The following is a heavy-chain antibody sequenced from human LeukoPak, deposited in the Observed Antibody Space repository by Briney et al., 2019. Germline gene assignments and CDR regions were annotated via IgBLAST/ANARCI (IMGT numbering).Heavy chain of an antibody. CDR2: ISGSGGST. CDR3: AKLVGVVGATGRFADY. Sequence: GGSLRLSCAASGFTFSSYAMSWVRQAPGKGLEWVSAISGSGGSTYYADSVKGRFTISRDNSKNTLYLQMNSLRAEDTAVYYCAKLVGVVGATGRFADYWGQGTLVTVSS. V-gene: IGHV3-23*01. D-gene: IGHD1-26*01. J-gene: IGHJ4*02. CDR1: GFTFSSYA.